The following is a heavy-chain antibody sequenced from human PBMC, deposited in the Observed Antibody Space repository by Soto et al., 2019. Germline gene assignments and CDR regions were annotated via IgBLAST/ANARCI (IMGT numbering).Heavy chain of an antibody. CDR3: ARDLISSSSGGYYYSGMDV. V-gene: IGHV1-69*01. J-gene: IGHJ6*02. CDR2: IIPIFGTA. CDR1: GGTFSSYG. Sequence: QVQLVQSGAEVKKPGSSGKVSCKASGGTFSSYGVSWLRQAPGQGLEWMGGIIPIFGTANYAQKFQGRVTITADESTSTAYMELSSLRSEDSAVYYCARDLISSSSGGYYYSGMDVWGQGTTVTVSS. D-gene: IGHD6-6*01.